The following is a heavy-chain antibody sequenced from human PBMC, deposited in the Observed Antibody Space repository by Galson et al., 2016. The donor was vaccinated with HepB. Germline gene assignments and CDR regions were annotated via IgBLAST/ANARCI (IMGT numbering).Heavy chain of an antibody. D-gene: IGHD3/OR15-3a*01. CDR3: ATVIIDFSTGSSSKPAFET. CDR2: INAGEGNT. V-gene: IGHV1-3*01. CDR1: GYSFSSYA. J-gene: IGHJ3*02. Sequence: SVKVSCKASGYSFSSYAFHWVRQAPGQRLEWLGWINAGEGNTEYSQKFQGRVSFTSDTSATTVYMELSRLRQEDTAVYFCATVIIDFSTGSSSKPAFETWGQGTRLTVSS.